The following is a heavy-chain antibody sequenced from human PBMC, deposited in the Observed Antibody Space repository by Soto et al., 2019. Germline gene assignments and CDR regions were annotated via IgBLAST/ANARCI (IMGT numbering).Heavy chain of an antibody. CDR1: GGSISSGGYY. CDR3: ARENPYCSGGSCYSGWFDP. V-gene: IGHV4-31*03. CDR2: IYYSGST. J-gene: IGHJ5*02. Sequence: QVQLQESGPGLVKPSQTLSLTCTVSGGSISSGGYYWSWIRQHPGKGLEGIGSIYYSGSTYYNPSPKGRVTISVDTSKNQLSLKLSSVTAADTAVYYCARENPYCSGGSCYSGWFDPWGQGTLVTVSS. D-gene: IGHD2-15*01.